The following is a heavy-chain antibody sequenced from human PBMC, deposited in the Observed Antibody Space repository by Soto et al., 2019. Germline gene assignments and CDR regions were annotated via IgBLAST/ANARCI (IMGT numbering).Heavy chain of an antibody. Sequence: QVQLQESGPGLVKPSETLSLTCTVSGGSISSYYWSWIRQPPGKGLEWIGYIYYSGNTNYNPSLKSRVTISVDTSKIQFSMKLSSVTAADTAVYYCARAKAPLYSSSWYWFDPWGQGTLVTVSS. CDR1: GGSISSYY. J-gene: IGHJ5*02. CDR3: ARAKAPLYSSSWYWFDP. D-gene: IGHD6-13*01. V-gene: IGHV4-59*08. CDR2: IYYSGNT.